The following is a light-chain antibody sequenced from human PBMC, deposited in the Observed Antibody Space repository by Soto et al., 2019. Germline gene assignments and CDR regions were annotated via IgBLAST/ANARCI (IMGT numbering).Light chain of an antibody. CDR2: GAS. CDR3: HQYDSWT. V-gene: IGKV3-20*01. CDR1: QSVNSIY. J-gene: IGKJ1*01. Sequence: EIVLTQSPGTLSLSPGERATFSCRASQSVNSIYLAWYQQKPGQAPRLLIYGASSRATGIPDRFSGSGSGTDFTLTISRLEPEDFAVYYCHQYDSWTFGQGTKVDIK.